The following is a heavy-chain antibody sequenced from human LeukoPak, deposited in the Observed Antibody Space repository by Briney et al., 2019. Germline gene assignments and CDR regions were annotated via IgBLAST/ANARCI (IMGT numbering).Heavy chain of an antibody. CDR1: GFTFDDYG. Sequence: PGGSLRLSCAASGFTFDDYGMSWVRQAPGKGLEWVSGINWNGGSTGYADSVKGRFTISRDNAKNSLYLQMNSLRAEDTALYYCATLAAAGTSSPYYFDYWGQGTLVTVSS. CDR2: INWNGGST. J-gene: IGHJ4*02. D-gene: IGHD6-13*01. V-gene: IGHV3-20*04. CDR3: ATLAAAGTSSPYYFDY.